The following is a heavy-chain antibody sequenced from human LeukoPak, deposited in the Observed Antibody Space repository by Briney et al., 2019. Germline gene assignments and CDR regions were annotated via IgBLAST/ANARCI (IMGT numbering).Heavy chain of an antibody. V-gene: IGHV3-48*01. J-gene: IGHJ4*02. CDR2: IDTSSSTI. CDR1: GFTFSSYA. CDR3: ARQWFGDWGYYFDY. D-gene: IGHD3-10*01. Sequence: PGGSLRLSCAASGFTFSSYAMSWVRQAPGKGLESVSDIDTSSSTIYYADSVKGRFTISRDNAKNSLYLQMNSLRAEDTAIYYCARQWFGDWGYYFDYWGQGTLVTVSS.